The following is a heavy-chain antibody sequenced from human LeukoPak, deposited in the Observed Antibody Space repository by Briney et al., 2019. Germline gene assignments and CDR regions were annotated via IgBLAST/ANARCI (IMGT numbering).Heavy chain of an antibody. V-gene: IGHV1-2*02. J-gene: IGHJ4*02. D-gene: IGHD4-17*01. Sequence: ASVKVSCKASGYTFTGYYTHWVRQAPGQGLEWMGWINPNSGGTNYAQKFQGRVTMTRDTSISTAYMELSRLRSDDTAVYYCARAETTVTTMLGYWGQGTLVTVSS. CDR2: INPNSGGT. CDR3: ARAETTVTTMLGY. CDR1: GYTFTGYY.